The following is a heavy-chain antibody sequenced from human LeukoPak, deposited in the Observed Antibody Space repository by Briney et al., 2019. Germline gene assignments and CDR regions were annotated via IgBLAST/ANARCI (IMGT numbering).Heavy chain of an antibody. D-gene: IGHD5-18*01. CDR2: IYTSGST. Sequence: SETLSLTCTVSGGSISGYYWNWIRQPGGKGLEWIGRIYTSGSTNYNPSLKSRVTMSVDTSKNQFSLKLFSVTAADTAVYYCARDLGGYNYGYSFDYWGQGTLVTVSS. V-gene: IGHV4-4*07. J-gene: IGHJ4*02. CDR3: ARDLGGYNYGYSFDY. CDR1: GGSISGYY.